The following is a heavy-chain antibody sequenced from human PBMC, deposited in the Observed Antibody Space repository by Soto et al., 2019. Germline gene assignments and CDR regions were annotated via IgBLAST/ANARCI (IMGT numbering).Heavy chain of an antibody. CDR3: ARIKWGLDYYSGMDV. J-gene: IGHJ6*02. Sequence: QVQLVQSGAEVKKSGASVKVSCKASGYTFSDYFIQWLRQAPGQGLEWVAWINPKTAATNYAKKFPERVTMTSDTAYSKAYLELTRLRPDDSAVYYCARIKWGLDYYSGMDVWGQGTAVTVSS. D-gene: IGHD1-26*01. CDR1: GYTFSDYF. V-gene: IGHV1-2*02. CDR2: INPKTAAT.